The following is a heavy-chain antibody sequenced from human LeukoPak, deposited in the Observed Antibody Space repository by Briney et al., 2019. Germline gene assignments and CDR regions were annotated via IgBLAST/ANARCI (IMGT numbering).Heavy chain of an antibody. CDR1: GFTVSNNY. V-gene: IGHV3-53*01. CDR3: AREGPGGGAFDI. Sequence: GALRLSCAASGFTVSNNYMTWVRQAPEKGLEWVSVLHSGGNTYYADSVKGRFTISRDNSKNTLYLQMNSLRAEDTAVYYCAREGPGGGAFDIWGQGTMVTVSS. D-gene: IGHD1-1*01. J-gene: IGHJ3*02. CDR2: LHSGGNT.